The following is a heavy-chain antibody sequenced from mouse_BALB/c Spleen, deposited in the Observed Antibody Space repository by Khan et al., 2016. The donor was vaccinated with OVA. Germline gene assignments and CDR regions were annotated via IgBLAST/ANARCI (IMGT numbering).Heavy chain of an antibody. CDR3: ARSGYDYFAY. D-gene: IGHD2-14*01. V-gene: IGHV1-80*01. CDR1: GYAFSNYL. J-gene: IGHJ3*01. Sequence: QIQLVQSGAELVRPGSSVKISCKASGYAFSNYLMNWVKQGPGQGLEWIGQIYPGDGNTNYNGKFKDKATLTADKSSSTAYIQLSSLTSEDSAVDFCARSGYDYFAYWGQGTLVTVSA. CDR2: IYPGDGNT.